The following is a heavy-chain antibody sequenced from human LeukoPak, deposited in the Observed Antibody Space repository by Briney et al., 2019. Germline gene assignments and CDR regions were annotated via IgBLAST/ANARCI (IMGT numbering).Heavy chain of an antibody. J-gene: IGHJ4*02. V-gene: IGHV3-23*01. Sequence: GGSLRLSCAASGFTFSSYAMTWVRQAPGKGLEWVSSINNSGTDTYYEDSVKGRFTISRDNSKNTLFLHINSLSVEDTAVYYCAAAVNTGRAEHYWGQGTLVTVPS. CDR1: GFTFSSYA. CDR2: INNSGTDT. D-gene: IGHD4-17*01. CDR3: AAAVNTGRAEHY.